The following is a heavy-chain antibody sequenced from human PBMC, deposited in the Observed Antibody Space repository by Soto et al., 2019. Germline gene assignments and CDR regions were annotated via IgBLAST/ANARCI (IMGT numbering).Heavy chain of an antibody. CDR1: GYSFSSYW. J-gene: IGHJ4*02. V-gene: IGHV5-51*01. Sequence: ASLKISCKASGYSFSSYWIGWVRQMPGKGLELVGIIYPGDSDTRYSSSFQGQVTISADKSISTAYLQWSSLSASDTAMYYCARNGSIANRRKYLDSWGQGSPGTVCS. CDR3: ARNGSIANRRKYLDS. D-gene: IGHD6-6*01. CDR2: IYPGDSDT.